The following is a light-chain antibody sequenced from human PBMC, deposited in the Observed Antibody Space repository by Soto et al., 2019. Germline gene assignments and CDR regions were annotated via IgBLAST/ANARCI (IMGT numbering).Light chain of an antibody. CDR1: QGIRSF. CDR2: STS. J-gene: IGKJ1*01. CDR3: QQSYNSPQT. V-gene: IGKV1-39*01. Sequence: QMTQSPSSLSASVGDRVTITCRASQGIRSFLNWYQQKLGKAPKLLIYSTSHLQSGVPSRFSGSGSGTDFTLTIISLQPEDFATYYCQQSYNSPQTFGQGTKVEI.